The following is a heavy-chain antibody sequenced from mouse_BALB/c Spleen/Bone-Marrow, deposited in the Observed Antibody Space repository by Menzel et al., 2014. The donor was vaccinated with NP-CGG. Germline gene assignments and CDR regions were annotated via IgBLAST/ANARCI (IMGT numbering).Heavy chain of an antibody. CDR3: ANYGNYFDY. CDR1: GYSITSGYY. D-gene: IGHD2-1*01. J-gene: IGHJ2*01. Sequence: VQLQQSGPGLVKPSQSLSLPCSVTGYSITSGYYWNWIRQFPGNKLEWMGYISYDGSNNYNPSLKNRISITRDTSKNQFFLKLNSVTTEDTATYYCANYGNYFDYWGQGTTLTVSS. CDR2: ISYDGSN. V-gene: IGHV3-6*02.